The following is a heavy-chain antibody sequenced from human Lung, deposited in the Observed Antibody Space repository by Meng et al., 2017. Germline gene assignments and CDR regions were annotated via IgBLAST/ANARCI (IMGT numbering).Heavy chain of an antibody. D-gene: IGHD6-19*01. CDR2: TYYRSKWYN. CDR1: GDSVSSNSAA. Sequence: QVHLQQSGPGLVKLSQTLPLPCSIPGDSVSSNSAAWNWIRQSPSRGLEWLGRTYYRSKWYNGYAVSVRSRITINPYTSKNQFSLQLNSVTPEDTAVYYCARSQQWLDSWGQGTLVTVSS. J-gene: IGHJ4*02. V-gene: IGHV6-1*01. CDR3: ARSQQWLDS.